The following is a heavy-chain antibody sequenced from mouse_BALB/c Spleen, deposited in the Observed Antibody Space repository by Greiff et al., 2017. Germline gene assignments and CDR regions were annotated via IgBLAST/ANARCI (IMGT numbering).Heavy chain of an antibody. CDR3: ARRDGG. Sequence: DVHLVESGGGLVKPGGSLKLSCAASGFTFSSYAMSWVRQTPEKRLEWVATISSGGSYTYYPDSVKGRFTISRDNAKNTLYLQMSSLRSEDTAMYYCARRDGGWGQGTLVTVSA. V-gene: IGHV5-9-3*01. CDR1: GFTFSSYA. CDR2: ISSGGSYT. D-gene: IGHD3-3*01. J-gene: IGHJ3*01.